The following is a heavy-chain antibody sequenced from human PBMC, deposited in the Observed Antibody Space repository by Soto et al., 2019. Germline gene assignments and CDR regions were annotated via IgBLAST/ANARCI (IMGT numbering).Heavy chain of an antibody. Sequence: GASVKVSCKAYGYTFTSYDINWVRQATGQGLEWMGWMNPNSGNTGYAQKFQGRVTMTRNTSISTAYMELSSLRSEDTAVYYCARSDYDFWSGYYTGGNWFDPWGQGTLVTVSS. V-gene: IGHV1-8*01. CDR2: MNPNSGNT. CDR1: GYTFTSYD. J-gene: IGHJ5*02. CDR3: ARSDYDFWSGYYTGGNWFDP. D-gene: IGHD3-3*01.